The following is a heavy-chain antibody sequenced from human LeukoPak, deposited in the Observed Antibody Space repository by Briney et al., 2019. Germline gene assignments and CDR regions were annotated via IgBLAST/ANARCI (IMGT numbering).Heavy chain of an antibody. CDR3: AKDSSGGYYSNYFDY. Sequence: GGSLRLSCAASGFTFSSYAMSWVRQAPGKGLEWVSAISSSGSSTYYADSVKGRFTISRDNSKNTLYLQMHSLRAEDTAVYYCAKDSSGGYYSNYFDYWGQGTLVTVSS. D-gene: IGHD2-15*01. V-gene: IGHV3-23*01. CDR2: ISSSGSST. J-gene: IGHJ4*02. CDR1: GFTFSSYA.